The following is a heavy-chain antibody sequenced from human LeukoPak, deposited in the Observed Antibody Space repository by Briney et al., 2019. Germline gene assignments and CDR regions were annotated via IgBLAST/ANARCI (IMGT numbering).Heavy chain of an antibody. CDR2: TNHSGST. D-gene: IGHD6-13*01. CDR3: ARGQYSSSQRPYYFDY. CDR1: GGSFSGYY. V-gene: IGHV4-34*01. Sequence: SETLSLTCAVYGGSFSGYYWSWIRQPPGKGLEWIGETNHSGSTNYNPSLKSRVTISVDTSKNQFSLKLSSVTAADTAVYYCARGQYSSSQRPYYFDYWGQGTLVTVSS. J-gene: IGHJ4*02.